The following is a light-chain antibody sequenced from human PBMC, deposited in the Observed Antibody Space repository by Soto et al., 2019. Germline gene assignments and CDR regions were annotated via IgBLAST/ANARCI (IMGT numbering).Light chain of an antibody. CDR1: QSVSSSY. J-gene: IGKJ3*01. Sequence: VLTQSPGTLSFSPGERATLTCRASQSVSSSYLAWFQQKPGKAPRLLIYGASSRATGIPDRFSGSGSGTDFTLTISRLEPEDFAVYYCQQYGNAPFTFGPGTKVDIK. V-gene: IGKV3-20*01. CDR3: QQYGNAPFT. CDR2: GAS.